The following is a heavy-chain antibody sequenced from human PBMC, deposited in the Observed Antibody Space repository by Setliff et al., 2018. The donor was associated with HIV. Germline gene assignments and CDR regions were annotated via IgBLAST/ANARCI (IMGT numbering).Heavy chain of an antibody. CDR3: ARESQQYYDILTGFNYYYGMDV. V-gene: IGHV4-59*01. J-gene: IGHJ6*02. Sequence: SETLSLTCNVSGGSLSGYYWSWVRQPPGKGLEWIGYIYYSGSTNYNPSLRSRVTISVDTSKNQVSLRLTSVTSADTALYYCARESQQYYDILTGFNYYYGMDVWGRGITVTVSS. CDR2: IYYSGST. D-gene: IGHD3-9*01. CDR1: GGSLSGYY.